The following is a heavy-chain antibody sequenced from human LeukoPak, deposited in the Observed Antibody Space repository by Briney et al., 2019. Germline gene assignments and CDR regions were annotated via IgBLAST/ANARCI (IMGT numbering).Heavy chain of an antibody. Sequence: SETLSLTCTVSGGSISTYYWSWIRQPPGKGLEWIGYIHYSGTTNYNPSLKSRVTISLDTSKNQFSLNLSSVTAADTAVYYCARRAFRVGAAHFDYWGQGTLVTVSS. V-gene: IGHV4-59*08. CDR3: ARRAFRVGAAHFDY. J-gene: IGHJ4*02. CDR1: GGSISTYY. CDR2: IHYSGTT. D-gene: IGHD1-26*01.